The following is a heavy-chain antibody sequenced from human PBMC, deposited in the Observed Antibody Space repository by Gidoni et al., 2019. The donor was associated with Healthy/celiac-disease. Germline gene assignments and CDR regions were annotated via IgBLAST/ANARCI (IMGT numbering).Heavy chain of an antibody. CDR1: GLTFSNYA. D-gene: IGHD2-2*01. Sequence: EVQLLESGGGLVQPGGSLRLSCVASGLTFSNYAMSWVRQAPGKGLEWVSGISGGGDRTYYADSVKGRFTISRDNSKNTLYLQMNSLRAEDTAVYYCADQGYCSSTSCYMYWFDPWGQGTLVTVSS. CDR2: ISGGGDRT. V-gene: IGHV3-23*01. CDR3: ADQGYCSSTSCYMYWFDP. J-gene: IGHJ5*02.